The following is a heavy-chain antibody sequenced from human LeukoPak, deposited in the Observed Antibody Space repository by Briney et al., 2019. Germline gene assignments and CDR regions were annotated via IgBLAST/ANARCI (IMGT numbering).Heavy chain of an antibody. CDR2: IYHTGST. J-gene: IGHJ3*01. CDR1: GYSISSSYY. V-gene: IGHV4-38-2*02. D-gene: IGHD3-16*01. CDR3: ARPGLRGAFDV. Sequence: SETLSLTCTVSGYSISSSYYWGWIRQPPGKGLEWIGYIYHTGSTYHNPSLKSRVTISVDTSKNQFSLSLSSVTAADTAVYYCARPGLRGAFDVWGQGTMVTVSS.